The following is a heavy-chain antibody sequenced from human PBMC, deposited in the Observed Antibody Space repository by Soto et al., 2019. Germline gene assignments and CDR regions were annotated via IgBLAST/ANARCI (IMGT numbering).Heavy chain of an antibody. CDR2: IKSKTAGGPT. CDR1: GFTFSNAW. Sequence: EVQLVESGGGLVKPGGSLRLSCAASGFTFSNAWMSWVRQAPGKGLEWVGRIKSKTAGGPTDYAAPVKGRFTISRDDSKNTLYLQINSVKTADTAVYYCTTHDRITIFGVVIRGTHYYMDVWGKGTTVIVSS. D-gene: IGHD3-3*01. CDR3: TTHDRITIFGVVIRGTHYYMDV. J-gene: IGHJ6*03. V-gene: IGHV3-15*01.